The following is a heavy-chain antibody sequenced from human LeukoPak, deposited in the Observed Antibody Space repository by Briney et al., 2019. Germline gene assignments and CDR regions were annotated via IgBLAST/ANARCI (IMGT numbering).Heavy chain of an antibody. D-gene: IGHD2-15*01. CDR1: GFTFSSYS. J-gene: IGHJ4*02. V-gene: IGHV3-21*01. CDR3: ARTNFPNTIVVVDSFDY. CDR2: ISSSSSYI. Sequence: GGSLRLSCAASGFTFSSYSMNWVRQAPGKGLEWVSSISSSSSYIYYADSVKGRFTISRDNAKNSLYLQMSSLRAEDTAVYYCARTNFPNTIVVVDSFDYWGQGTLVTVSS.